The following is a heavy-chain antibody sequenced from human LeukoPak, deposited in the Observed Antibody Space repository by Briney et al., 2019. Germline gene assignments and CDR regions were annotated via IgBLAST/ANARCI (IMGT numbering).Heavy chain of an antibody. V-gene: IGHV4-61*02. CDR2: IYPSGST. CDR3: ARRMGRRFGERYYYYHYMDV. Sequence: PSQTLSLTCTVSGGSINSAGYYWSWIRQPAGKGLEWIGRIYPSGSTIYNPSLKSRVTISVDTSKNQFSLKLSSVTAADTAVYYCARRMGRRFGERYYYYHYMDVWGKGTTVTISS. J-gene: IGHJ6*03. D-gene: IGHD3-10*01. CDR1: GGSINSAGYY.